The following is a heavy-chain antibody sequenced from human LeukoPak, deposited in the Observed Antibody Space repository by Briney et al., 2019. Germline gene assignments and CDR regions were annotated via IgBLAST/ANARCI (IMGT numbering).Heavy chain of an antibody. D-gene: IGHD3-22*01. V-gene: IGHV7-4-1*02. CDR3: ARDFPMGYYDSSGAYYFGY. J-gene: IGHJ4*02. Sequence: ASVKVSCKASGYTFTSYAMNWVRQAPGQGLEWMGWINTNTGNPTYAQGFTGRFVFSLDTSVSTAYLQISSLKAEDTAVYYCARDFPMGYYDSSGAYYFGYWGQGTLVTVSS. CDR1: GYTFTSYA. CDR2: INTNTGNP.